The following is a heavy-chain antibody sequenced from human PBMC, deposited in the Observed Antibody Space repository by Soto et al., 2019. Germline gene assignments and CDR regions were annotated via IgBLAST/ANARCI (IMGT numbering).Heavy chain of an antibody. J-gene: IGHJ4*02. CDR3: CWRGGDSLLDS. D-gene: IGHD4-17*01. CDR2: IRGRAKKYAT. V-gene: IGHV3-73*01. Sequence: EVQLVESGGDLVQRGGSLKLSCTGPGFNFSGSALHWVRQPSGKGLEWVDRIRGRAKKYATSYATSVRGRFYLSRDDSKNSAFLQMNSLRDEDTGVYFCCWRGGDSLLDSWGQGTLVTVSS. CDR1: GFNFSGSA.